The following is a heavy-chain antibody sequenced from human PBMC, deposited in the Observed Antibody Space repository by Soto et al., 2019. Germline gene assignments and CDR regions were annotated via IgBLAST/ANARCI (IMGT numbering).Heavy chain of an antibody. CDR3: ASLGSGYYYYGMDV. V-gene: IGHV3-48*03. D-gene: IGHD3-10*01. Sequence: EVQLVESGGGLVQPGGSLRLSCAASGFTFSSYEMNWVRQAPGKGLEWVSYISSSGSTIYYADSVKGRSTISRDNAKNSLYLQMNSLRAEDTAVYYCASLGSGYYYYGMDVWGQGTTVTVSS. CDR2: ISSSGSTI. J-gene: IGHJ6*02. CDR1: GFTFSSYE.